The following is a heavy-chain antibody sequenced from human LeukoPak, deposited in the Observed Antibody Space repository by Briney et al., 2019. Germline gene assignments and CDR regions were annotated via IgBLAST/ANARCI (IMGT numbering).Heavy chain of an antibody. Sequence: GGSLKLSCAASGFDFSGFYIHWLRQASGRGLEWVGLIRSKPSSYTTVYAASVKGRFTISRDDSKNTTYLQMNSLKAEDTAVYYCTRQHCSGGSCSYVDYWGQGTLVTVSS. CDR2: IRSKPSSYTT. J-gene: IGHJ4*02. D-gene: IGHD2-15*01. CDR1: GFDFSGFY. V-gene: IGHV3-73*01. CDR3: TRQHCSGGSCSYVDY.